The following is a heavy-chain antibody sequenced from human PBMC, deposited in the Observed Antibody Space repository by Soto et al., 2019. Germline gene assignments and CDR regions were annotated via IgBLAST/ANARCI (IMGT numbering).Heavy chain of an antibody. D-gene: IGHD3-10*01. J-gene: IGHJ6*02. V-gene: IGHV4-39*01. CDR3: ARLGLAGTKPNHVYYSMDV. Sequence: SETLSLTCTVSGGSISSSSYYWGWIRQPPGKGLEWIGSIYYSGSTYYNPSLKSRVTISVDTSKNQFSLKLSSVTAADTAVYYCARLGLAGTKPNHVYYSMDVWGQGTTVTVSS. CDR2: IYYSGST. CDR1: GGSISSSSYY.